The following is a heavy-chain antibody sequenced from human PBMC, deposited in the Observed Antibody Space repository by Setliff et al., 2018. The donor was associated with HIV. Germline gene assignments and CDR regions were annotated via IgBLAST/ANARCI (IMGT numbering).Heavy chain of an antibody. V-gene: IGHV4-34*01. CDR2: INHSGST. CDR3: ARGYSSSYYFDY. J-gene: IGHJ4*02. CDR1: GGSFSGYY. Sequence: ASETLSLTCAAYGGSFSGYYWSWIRQPPGKGLEWIGEINHSGSTNYNPSLKSRVTISVDTSKNQFSLKLSSVTAADTAVYYCARGYSSSYYFDYWGQGTLVTVSS. D-gene: IGHD6-13*01.